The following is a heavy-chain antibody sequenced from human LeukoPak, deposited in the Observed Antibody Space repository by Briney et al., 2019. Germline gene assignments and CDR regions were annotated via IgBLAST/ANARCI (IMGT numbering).Heavy chain of an antibody. CDR2: IYYSGST. V-gene: IGHV4-59*01. CDR1: GGSISSYY. D-gene: IGHD3-22*01. CDR3: ARQKHYYDSSGYYFDY. Sequence: SETLSLTCTVSGGSISSYYWSWIRQPPGKGLEWIGYIYYSGSTNYNPSLKSRITISVDTSKNQFSLKLSSVTAADTAVYYCARQKHYYDSSGYYFDYWGQGTLVTVSS. J-gene: IGHJ4*02.